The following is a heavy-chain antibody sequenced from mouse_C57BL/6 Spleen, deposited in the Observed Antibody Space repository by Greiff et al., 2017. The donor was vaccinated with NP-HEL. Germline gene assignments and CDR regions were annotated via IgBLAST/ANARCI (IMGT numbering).Heavy chain of an antibody. CDR3: ARQPTAQASFAY. V-gene: IGHV5-9*01. J-gene: IGHJ3*01. CDR1: GFTFSSYT. D-gene: IGHD3-2*02. CDR2: ISGGGGNT. Sequence: EVQLVESGGGLVKPGGSLKLSCAASGFTFSSYTMSWVRQTPEKRLEWVATISGGGGNTYYPDSVKGRFTISRDNAKNTLYLQMSSLRSEDTALYYCARQPTAQASFAYWGQGTLVTVSA.